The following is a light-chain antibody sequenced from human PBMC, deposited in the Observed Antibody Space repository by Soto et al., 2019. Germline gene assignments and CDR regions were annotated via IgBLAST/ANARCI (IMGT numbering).Light chain of an antibody. J-gene: IGKJ4*01. CDR3: QQRSNCPLT. CDR2: DAS. CDR1: QSVSSY. V-gene: IGKV3-11*01. Sequence: EIVLTQSPATLSLSPGERATLSCRASQSVSSYLAWYQQKPGQAPRLLIYDASNRATGIPARFSGSGSGTASPLTISSLEPEDFAVYYCQQRSNCPLTFGGGTKVEIK.